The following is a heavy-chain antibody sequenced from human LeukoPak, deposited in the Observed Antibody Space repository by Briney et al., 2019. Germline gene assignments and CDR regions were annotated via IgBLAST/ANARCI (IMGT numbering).Heavy chain of an antibody. CDR1: GFTFSDYY. CDR2: ISSSGSTI. V-gene: IGHV3-11*01. D-gene: IGHD6-13*01. J-gene: IGHJ4*02. CDR3: ARTARRYTNSWYRQYYFDY. Sequence: GGSLRLSCAASGFTFSDYYMSWIRQAPGKGLEWVSYISSSGSTIYYADSVKGRFTISRDNAKNSLYLQMNSLRAEDTAVYYCARTARRYTNSWYRQYYFDYWGQGTLVTVSS.